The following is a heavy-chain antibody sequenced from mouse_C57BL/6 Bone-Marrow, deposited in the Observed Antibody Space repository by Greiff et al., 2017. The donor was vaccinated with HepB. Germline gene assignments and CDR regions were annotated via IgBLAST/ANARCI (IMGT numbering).Heavy chain of an antibody. D-gene: IGHD2-10*01. CDR1: GYTFTSYW. J-gene: IGHJ4*01. V-gene: IGHV1-53*01. CDR3: AKCDAYHSSYYYAMDY. CDR2: INPSNRGT. Sequence: QVQLQQPGTELVKPGASVKLSCKASGYTFTSYWMHWVKQRPGQGLEWIGNINPSNRGTNYNEKFKSKATLTVDKSSSTAYMQLSSLTSEDSAVYYCAKCDAYHSSYYYAMDYWGQGTSVTVSS.